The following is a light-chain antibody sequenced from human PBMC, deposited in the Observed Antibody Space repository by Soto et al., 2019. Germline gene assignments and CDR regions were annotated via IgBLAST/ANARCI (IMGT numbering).Light chain of an antibody. J-gene: IGKJ4*01. V-gene: IGKV3-11*01. CDR1: QSVSSY. Sequence: EIVLTQSPATLPLSPGERATLSCRASQSVSSYLAWYQQKPGQAPRLLIYDASNRATGIPARFSGSGPGTYFTLTISSLEPEDFAVYYCQQRSNWPPLTFGGGTKVEIK. CDR3: QQRSNWPPLT. CDR2: DAS.